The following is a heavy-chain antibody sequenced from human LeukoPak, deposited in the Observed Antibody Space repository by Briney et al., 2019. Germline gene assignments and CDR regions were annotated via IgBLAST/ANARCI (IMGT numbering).Heavy chain of an antibody. J-gene: IGHJ4*02. Sequence: PGGPLRLSCTASGFTFGDYPMSWVRQAPGKGLEWVGFIRRKASGGTTEYAASVKGRFTISRDDSKSIAYLQMNSLKTEDTAVYFCTRRGDYNRPFDYWGQGTLVTVSS. CDR2: IRRKASGGTT. V-gene: IGHV3-49*04. CDR3: TRRGDYNRPFDY. CDR1: GFTFGDYP. D-gene: IGHD4-17*01.